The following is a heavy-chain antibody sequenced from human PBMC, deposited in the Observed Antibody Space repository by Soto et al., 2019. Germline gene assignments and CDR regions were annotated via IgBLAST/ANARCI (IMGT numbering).Heavy chain of an antibody. D-gene: IGHD4-17*01. CDR3: ARGLTDYGDYVGYFDY. V-gene: IGHV3-72*01. Sequence: GGSLRLSCAASGFTFSDHYMDWVRQAPGKGLEWVGRTRNKVNSYTTEYAASVKGRFTISRDDSKNSLYLQMNSLKTEDTAVYYCARGLTDYGDYVGYFDYWGQGTLVTVSS. CDR2: TRNKVNSYTT. J-gene: IGHJ4*02. CDR1: GFTFSDHY.